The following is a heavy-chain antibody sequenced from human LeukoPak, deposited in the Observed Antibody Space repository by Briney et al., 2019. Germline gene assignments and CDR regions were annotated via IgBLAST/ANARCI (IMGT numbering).Heavy chain of an antibody. CDR3: VLKTTYYYDSSGYSPDFDY. J-gene: IGHJ4*02. V-gene: IGHV3-23*01. D-gene: IGHD3-22*01. Sequence: GGSLRLSCAASGFTFSSYAMSWVRQAPGEGLEWVSAISGSGASTYYADSAKGRFTISRDNSTNTLHLQMNRLRAEDTAVYSCVLKTTYYYDSSGYSPDFDYWGQGTLVTVSS. CDR2: ISGSGAST. CDR1: GFTFSSYA.